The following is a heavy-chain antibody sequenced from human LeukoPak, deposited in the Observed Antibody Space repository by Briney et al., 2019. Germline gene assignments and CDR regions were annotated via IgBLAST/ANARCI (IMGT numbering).Heavy chain of an antibody. J-gene: IGHJ4*02. CDR3: ARGRGSGSFGNY. V-gene: IGHV4-34*01. Sequence: SETLSLTCAVSGGSFSGYYWSWIRHPPGKGLEWIGEINHSGSTNYNPSLKSRVTISVDTSKNQFSLKLSSVTAADTAVYYCARGRGSGSFGNYWGQGTLVTVSS. CDR2: INHSGST. CDR1: GGSFSGYY. D-gene: IGHD6-19*01.